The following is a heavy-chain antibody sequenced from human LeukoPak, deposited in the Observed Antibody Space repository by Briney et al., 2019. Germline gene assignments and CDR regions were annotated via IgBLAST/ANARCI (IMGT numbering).Heavy chain of an antibody. CDR3: ARVATTTNPPQRPFDY. CDR1: GGSISSSSYY. Sequence: SETLSLTCTVSGGSISSSSYYWGWIRQPPGKGLEWIGSIYHSGSTYYNPSLKSRVTISVDTSKNQFSLKLSSVTAADTAVYYCARVATTTNPPQRPFDYWGQGTLVTVSS. V-gene: IGHV4-39*01. J-gene: IGHJ4*02. CDR2: IYHSGST. D-gene: IGHD5-12*01.